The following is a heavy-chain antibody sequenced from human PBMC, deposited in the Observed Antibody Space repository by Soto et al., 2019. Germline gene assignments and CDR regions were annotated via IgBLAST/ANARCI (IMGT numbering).Heavy chain of an antibody. CDR2: IIAYFGTT. Sequence: ASVKVSCKASGGTFSSYAISWVRQAPGQGLEWMGGIIAYFGTTKYAQKFQGRVTMTTDTSTSTAYMELRSLRSDDTAVYYCARDYWGSGYDYGGPHSSSWYVDYWGQGTLVTVSS. V-gene: IGHV1-18*01. CDR1: GGTFSSYA. D-gene: IGHD5-12*01. J-gene: IGHJ4*02. CDR3: ARDYWGSGYDYGGPHSSSWYVDY.